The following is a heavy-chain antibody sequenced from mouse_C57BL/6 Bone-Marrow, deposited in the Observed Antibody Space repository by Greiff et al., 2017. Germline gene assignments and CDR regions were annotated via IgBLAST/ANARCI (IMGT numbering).Heavy chain of an antibody. CDR2: IDPSDSYT. Sequence: QVQLQQSGAELVMPGASVKLSCKASGYTFTSYWMHWVKQRPGQGLEWIGEIDPSDSYTNYNQKFKGKSTLTVDKSSSTAYMQLSSLTSEDSSVYYCAKPRDYYGYSIDYWGQGTSVTVSS. CDR3: AKPRDYYGYSIDY. CDR1: GYTFTSYW. J-gene: IGHJ4*01. D-gene: IGHD1-1*01. V-gene: IGHV1-69*01.